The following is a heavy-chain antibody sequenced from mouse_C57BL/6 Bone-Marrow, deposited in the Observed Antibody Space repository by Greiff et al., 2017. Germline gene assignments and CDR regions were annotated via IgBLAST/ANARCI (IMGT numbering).Heavy chain of an antibody. Sequence: EVKLVESGPGLAKPSQTLSLTCSVTGYSITSDYWNWIRKFPGNKLEYMGYISYSGSTYYNPSLKSRISITRDTSKNQYYLQLNSVTTEDTATYYGARSYYGSSMGYFGVWGTGTTVTVSS. D-gene: IGHD1-1*01. CDR2: ISYSGST. V-gene: IGHV3-8*01. CDR3: ARSYYGSSMGYFGV. J-gene: IGHJ1*03. CDR1: GYSITSDY.